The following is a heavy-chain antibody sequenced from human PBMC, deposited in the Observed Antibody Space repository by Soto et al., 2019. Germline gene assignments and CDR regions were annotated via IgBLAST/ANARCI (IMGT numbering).Heavy chain of an antibody. CDR3: ARTYYDFWSGYSIPHYMDV. Sequence: SETLSLTCTVSGGSISSGGYYWSWIRQHPGKGLEWIGYIYYSGSTYYNPSLKSRVTISVDTSKNQFSLKLSSVTAADTAVYYCARTYYDFWSGYSIPHYMDVWGKGTTVTVSS. CDR2: IYYSGST. J-gene: IGHJ6*03. V-gene: IGHV4-31*03. CDR1: GGSISSGGYY. D-gene: IGHD3-3*01.